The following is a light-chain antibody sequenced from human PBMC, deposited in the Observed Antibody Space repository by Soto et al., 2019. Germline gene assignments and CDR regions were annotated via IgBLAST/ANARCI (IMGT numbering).Light chain of an antibody. CDR1: RDISTW. V-gene: IGKV1-5*01. CDR3: QEYSRD. J-gene: IGKJ4*01. Sequence: DIQMTQSPSTLSASVGDRVTITCRASRDISTWLAWYQQKPGKAPKVLIYEASNLESGVPSRFSGSGSGTEFTLTISSLQPDDFATYHCQEYSRDFGGGTKVDIK. CDR2: EAS.